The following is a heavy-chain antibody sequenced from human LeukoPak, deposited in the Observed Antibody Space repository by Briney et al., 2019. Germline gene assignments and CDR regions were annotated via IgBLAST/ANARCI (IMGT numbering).Heavy chain of an antibody. J-gene: IGHJ3*02. CDR1: GGSISSYY. V-gene: IGHV4-4*07. D-gene: IGHD4-23*01. CDR3: VRDQVRGNSISFDI. CDR2: IYTSGST. Sequence: SETLSLTCTVSGGSISSYYWSWIRQPAGKGLEWIGRIYTSGSTNYNPSLKSRVTMSVDTSKNQFSLKLSSVTAADTAVYYCVRDQVRGNSISFDIWGQGTMVTVSS.